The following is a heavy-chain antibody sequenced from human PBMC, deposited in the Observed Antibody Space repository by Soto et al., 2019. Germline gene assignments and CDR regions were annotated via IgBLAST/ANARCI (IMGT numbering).Heavy chain of an antibody. CDR1: DFTFSNAW. Sequence: GGSLRLSCAASDFTFSNAWLNWVRKAPGKGLEWVGRIKSKTDGGTTDYAAPVKGRFTISRDDSKNTLYLHMNSLKTEDTAVYYCTPRIDFWSGPYHDYWGQGTLVTVSS. J-gene: IGHJ4*02. CDR3: TPRIDFWSGPYHDY. V-gene: IGHV3-15*07. D-gene: IGHD3-3*01. CDR2: IKSKTDGGTT.